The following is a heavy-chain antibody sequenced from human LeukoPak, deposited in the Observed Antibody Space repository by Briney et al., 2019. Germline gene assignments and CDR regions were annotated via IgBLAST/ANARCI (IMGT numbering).Heavy chain of an antibody. CDR1: GFTFSSYS. V-gene: IGHV3-21*01. D-gene: IGHD2-2*01. Sequence: GGSLRLSCVASGFTFSSYSMNWVRQAPGKGLEWVSSISSSSSFIYYADSVKGRFTISRDNAKSSLYLQMNSLRAEDTAVYYCAKDLVVPAAALYYYGMDVWGQGTTVTVSS. J-gene: IGHJ6*02. CDR2: ISSSSSFI. CDR3: AKDLVVPAAALYYYGMDV.